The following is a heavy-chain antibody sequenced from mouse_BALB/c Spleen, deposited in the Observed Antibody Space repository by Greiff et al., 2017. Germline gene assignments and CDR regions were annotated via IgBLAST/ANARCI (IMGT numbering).Heavy chain of an antibody. CDR3: ARSGYGYYYAMDY. CDR2: IYPGNVNT. D-gene: IGHD1-2*01. J-gene: IGHJ4*01. Sequence: QVQLQQSGPELVKPGASVRISCKASGYTFTSYYIHWVKQRPGQGLEWIGWIYPGNVNTKYNEKFKGKATLTADKSSSTAYMQLSSLTSEDSAVYFCARSGYGYYYAMDYWGQGTSGTVSS. V-gene: IGHV1S56*01. CDR1: GYTFTSYY.